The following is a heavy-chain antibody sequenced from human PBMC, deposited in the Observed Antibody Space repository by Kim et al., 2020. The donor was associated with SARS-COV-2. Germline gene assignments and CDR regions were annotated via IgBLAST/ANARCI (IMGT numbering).Heavy chain of an antibody. CDR2: IIPHRGGT. V-gene: IGHV1-2*02. CDR1: GYTFSGYY. CDR3: AKDLDRTSWFGLGS. J-gene: IGHJ5*02. Sequence: ASVKVSCKASGYTFSGYYMHWVRQAPGHGLEWMGWIIPHRGGTNYAQKFQGRVTMTRDTSISTAYMELSRLTSDDTAVYYCAKDLDRTSWFGLGSWGQGT. D-gene: IGHD3-3*01.